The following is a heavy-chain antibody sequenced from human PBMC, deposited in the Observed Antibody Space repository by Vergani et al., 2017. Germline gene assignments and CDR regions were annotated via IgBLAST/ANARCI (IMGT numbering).Heavy chain of an antibody. CDR3: ARDPVDYYYYYCMDV. V-gene: IGHV1-46*01. Sequence: QVQLVQSGAEVKKPGASVKVSCKASGYTFTSYYMHWVRQAPGQGLEWMGIINPSGGSTSYAQKFQGRVTMTRDTSTSTVYMELSSLRSEDTAVYYCARDPVDYYYYYCMDVWGQGTTVTVSS. J-gene: IGHJ6*02. CDR2: INPSGGST. CDR1: GYTFTSYY. D-gene: IGHD6-19*01.